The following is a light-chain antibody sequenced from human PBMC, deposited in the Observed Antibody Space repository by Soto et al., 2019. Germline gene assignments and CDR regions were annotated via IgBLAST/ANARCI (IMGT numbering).Light chain of an antibody. V-gene: IGLV2-8*01. J-gene: IGLJ2*01. CDR1: SSDVGGYNY. CDR2: YVN. CDR3: SSYAGSNNLGV. Sequence: QSALTQPPSASGSPGQSVTIPCTGTSSDVGGYNYVSWYQQHPGKAPRLMIYYVNKRPSGVPDRFSGSKSGNTASLTVSGLQAEDEADYYCSSYAGSNNLGVFGGGTKLTVL.